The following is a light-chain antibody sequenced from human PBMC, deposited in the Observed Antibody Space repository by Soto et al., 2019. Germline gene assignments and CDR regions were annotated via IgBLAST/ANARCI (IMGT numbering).Light chain of an antibody. CDR1: HSISSW. Sequence: DIKMTQSPSTLSASVVNRVTITCRASHSISSWLAWYQQKPGKAPKLLIYKASSLESGVPSRFSGSGSGTDFTLTISSLQPEDVATYYCQKYNSAPLFGGGTKVDIK. CDR2: KAS. J-gene: IGKJ4*01. CDR3: QKYNSAPL. V-gene: IGKV1-5*03.